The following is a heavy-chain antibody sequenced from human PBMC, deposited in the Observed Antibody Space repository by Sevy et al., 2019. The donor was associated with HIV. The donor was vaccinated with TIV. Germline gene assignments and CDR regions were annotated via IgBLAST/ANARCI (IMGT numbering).Heavy chain of an antibody. Sequence: SGPTLVKPTQTLSMTCTFSGFSLTTTGLSVSWIRQPPGKALEWLAMIDWEDDKYYDPSLKTRLTISRDTSKNQVVLKMTKMDPVDTGTYFCARSSRNCYSHDFWGPGTQVTVSS. CDR3: ARSSRNCYSHDF. CDR2: IDWEDDK. CDR1: GFSLTTTGLS. J-gene: IGHJ4*02. V-gene: IGHV2-70*01. D-gene: IGHD2-21*01.